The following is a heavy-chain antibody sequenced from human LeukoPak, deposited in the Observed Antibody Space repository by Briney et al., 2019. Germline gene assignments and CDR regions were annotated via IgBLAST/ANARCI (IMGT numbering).Heavy chain of an antibody. CDR2: IYSGGST. CDR3: ARDPGSGYEEHFDY. D-gene: IGHD5-12*01. V-gene: IGHV3-66*01. J-gene: IGHJ4*02. Sequence: GGSLRLSCAASEFSVGSNYMTWVRQAPGKGLEWVSLIYSGGSTYYADSVKGRFTISRDNSKNTLYLQMNSLRAEDTAVYYCARDPGSGYEEHFDYWGQGTLVTVSS. CDR1: EFSVGSNY.